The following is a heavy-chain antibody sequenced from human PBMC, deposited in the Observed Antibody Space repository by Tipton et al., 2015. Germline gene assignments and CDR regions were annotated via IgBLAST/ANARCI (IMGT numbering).Heavy chain of an antibody. CDR3: AREGTGTIGFGLFDP. CDR1: GYTFTSYG. Sequence: QLVQSGPEVKKPGASVKVSCKASGYTFTSYGISWVRQAPGQGLEWMGWISAYDSNTDYAQKFQGRVTMTTDTSTSTAYMELRSLKSDDTAVYYCAREGTGTIGFGLFDPWGQGTLVTVSS. D-gene: IGHD1-7*01. J-gene: IGHJ5*02. CDR2: ISAYDSNT. V-gene: IGHV1-18*01.